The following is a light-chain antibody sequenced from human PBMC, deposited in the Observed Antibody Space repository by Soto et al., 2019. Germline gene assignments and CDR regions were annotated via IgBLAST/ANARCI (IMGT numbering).Light chain of an antibody. CDR1: QSVTNNF. CDR2: GAS. J-gene: IGKJ4*01. Sequence: IVLTQSPGPLSFSPGERATLSCRDSQSVTNNFLAWYQQKPGQAPRLLMYGASSRATGTPDRFSGSGSGTDFNLTISGLEPEDFAVYYCQQYVSLTLTFGGGTKVDI. CDR3: QQYVSLTLT. V-gene: IGKV3-20*01.